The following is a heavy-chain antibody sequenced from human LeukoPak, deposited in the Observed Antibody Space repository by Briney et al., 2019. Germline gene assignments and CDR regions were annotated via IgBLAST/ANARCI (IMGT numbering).Heavy chain of an antibody. Sequence: SETLSLTCTVSGGSISSISYYWGWIRPPPEKGLEWSGSIYFSGSTYYTPSPKSGVTISVGTSKNQFSLELSSVTAADTAVYYCARQARSFGYSSGWYNRRGNWFDPWGQGTLVTVSS. D-gene: IGHD6-19*01. J-gene: IGHJ5*02. CDR1: GGSISSISYY. V-gene: IGHV4-39*07. CDR2: IYFSGST. CDR3: ARQARSFGYSSGWYNRRGNWFDP.